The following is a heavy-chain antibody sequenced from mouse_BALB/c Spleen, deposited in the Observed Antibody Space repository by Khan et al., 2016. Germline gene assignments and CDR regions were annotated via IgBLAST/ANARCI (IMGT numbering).Heavy chain of an antibody. Sequence: EVKLEESGGGLVQPGGSMKLSCVASGFTFSNYWMNWVRQFPEKGLEWIAEIRLQSNNYATHYAESVKGRFTISRDDSKSSVYLQMNNLRPEDTGIYCCTRPFAYWGQGTLVTVSA. V-gene: IGHV6-6*02. J-gene: IGHJ3*01. CDR1: GFTFSNYW. CDR3: TRPFAY. CDR2: IRLQSNNYAT.